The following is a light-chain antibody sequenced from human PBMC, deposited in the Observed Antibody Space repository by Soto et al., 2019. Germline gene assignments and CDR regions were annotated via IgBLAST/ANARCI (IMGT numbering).Light chain of an antibody. V-gene: IGLV2-14*01. CDR1: SSDVGGYNY. Sequence: SVLTQPASVSGSPGQSITISCTGTSSDVGGYNYVSWYQQHPGKAPKLMIYDVSNRPSGVSNRFSGSKSGNTASLTISGLQAEDEADYYCSSYTSSRQGVFGTGTKVTVL. CDR3: SSYTSSRQGV. CDR2: DVS. J-gene: IGLJ1*01.